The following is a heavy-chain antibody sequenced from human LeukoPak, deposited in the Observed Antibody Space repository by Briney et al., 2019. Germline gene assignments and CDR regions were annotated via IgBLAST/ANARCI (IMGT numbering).Heavy chain of an antibody. CDR2: ISSSGSAR. CDR3: ARAGIAVAVFAFDI. Sequence: PGGSLRLSCAASGFTFSGYSMNWVRQAPGKGLEWVSYISSSGSARYYAGSVKGRFTISRDNAKNSLYLQLNRLRDEDTAVYYCARAGIAVAVFAFDIWGQGTMVTVSS. V-gene: IGHV3-48*02. J-gene: IGHJ3*02. CDR1: GFTFSGYS. D-gene: IGHD6-19*01.